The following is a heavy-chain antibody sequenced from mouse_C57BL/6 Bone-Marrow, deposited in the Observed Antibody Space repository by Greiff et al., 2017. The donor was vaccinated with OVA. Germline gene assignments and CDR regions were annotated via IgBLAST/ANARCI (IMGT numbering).Heavy chain of an antibody. V-gene: IGHV5-17*01. CDR2: ISSGSSTI. CDR3: AYDPWFAY. Sequence: EVKLMESGGGLVKPGGSLKLSCAASGFTFSDYGMHWVRQAPEKGLEWVAYISSGSSTIYYADKVKGRFTISRDNAKNTLFLQMTSLSSEDTAMYYCAYDPWFAYWGQGTLVTVSA. D-gene: IGHD2-10*02. CDR1: GFTFSDYG. J-gene: IGHJ3*01.